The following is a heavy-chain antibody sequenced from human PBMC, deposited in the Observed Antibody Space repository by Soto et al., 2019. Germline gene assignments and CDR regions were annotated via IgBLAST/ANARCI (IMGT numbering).Heavy chain of an antibody. Sequence: SVKVSCKASGGTFSSYTISWVRQAPGQGLEWMGRIIPILGIANYAQKFQGRVTITADKSTSTAYMELSSLRSEDTAVYYCARDRGYSGYDYRVGYYYYYMDVWGKGTTVTVSS. CDR1: GGTFSSYT. CDR2: IIPILGIA. D-gene: IGHD5-12*01. V-gene: IGHV1-69*04. CDR3: ARDRGYSGYDYRVGYYYYYMDV. J-gene: IGHJ6*03.